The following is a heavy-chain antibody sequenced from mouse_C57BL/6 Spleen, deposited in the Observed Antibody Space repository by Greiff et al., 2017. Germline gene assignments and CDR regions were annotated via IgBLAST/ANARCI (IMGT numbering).Heavy chain of an antibody. CDR3: AREETTVVGSAY. CDR1: GYAFSSSW. V-gene: IGHV1-82*01. J-gene: IGHJ2*01. D-gene: IGHD1-1*01. Sequence: QVLLKESGPELVKPGASVKISCKASGYAFSSSWMNWVKQRPGKGLEWIGRIYPGDGDTNYNGKFKGKATLTADKSSSTAYMQLSSLTSEDSAVYFCAREETTVVGSAYWGQGTTLTVSS. CDR2: IYPGDGDT.